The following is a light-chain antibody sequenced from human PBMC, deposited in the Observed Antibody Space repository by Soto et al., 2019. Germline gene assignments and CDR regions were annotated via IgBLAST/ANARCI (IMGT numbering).Light chain of an antibody. CDR1: QSVSGN. V-gene: IGKV3-15*01. J-gene: IGKJ1*01. CDR2: DAS. CDR3: QQYNNWPRT. Sequence: EIVMTQSPATLSVSPGERATLSCRASQSVSGNLAWYQLKPGQAPMLLIYDASTRATGIPARFSGSGSGTEFTLTISSPQSEDFAVYYCQQYNNWPRTFGQGTKVEIK.